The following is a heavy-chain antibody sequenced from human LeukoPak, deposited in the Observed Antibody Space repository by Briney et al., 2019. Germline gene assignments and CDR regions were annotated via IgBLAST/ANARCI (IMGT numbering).Heavy chain of an antibody. CDR1: GGSMSSYY. CDR3: AREGTSSGWPLDH. D-gene: IGHD6-19*01. J-gene: IGHJ4*02. V-gene: IGHV4-30-4*01. Sequence: PSETLSLTCTVSGGSMSSYYWSWIRQPPGKGLEWIGYIYYSGSTYYNPSLKSRVIISVDTSKNQFSLKLNSVTAADTAVYYCAREGTSSGWPLDHWGQGTLVTVSS. CDR2: IYYSGST.